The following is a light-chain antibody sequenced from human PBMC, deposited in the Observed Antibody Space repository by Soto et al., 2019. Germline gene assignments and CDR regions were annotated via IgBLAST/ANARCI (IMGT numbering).Light chain of an antibody. V-gene: IGKV1-17*01. CDR3: LQYNIYPLT. CDR2: AAS. CDR1: QGISND. Sequence: DTRMTQSPSSLSASVGDRVTITCRASQGISNDLGWFQQKPGRAPKRLIYAASSLQSWVPSRISGSGSGTELTLTISSLQPADFATYYFLQYNIYPLTFGGGTKVEIK. J-gene: IGKJ4*01.